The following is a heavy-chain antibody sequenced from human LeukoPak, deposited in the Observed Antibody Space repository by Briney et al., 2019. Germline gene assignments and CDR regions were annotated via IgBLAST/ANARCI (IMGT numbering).Heavy chain of an antibody. V-gene: IGHV1-18*01. J-gene: IGHJ5*02. CDR2: ISTYNDNT. Sequence: ASVKVSCKASGYTFTSYGISWVRQAPGQGPEWLGWISTYNDNTYYAQKFQGRVTMTTDTSTSTAYMELMSLTSDDTAVYYCARVDMVRGVIWWFDPWGQGTLVTVSS. CDR1: GYTFTSYG. D-gene: IGHD3-10*01. CDR3: ARVDMVRGVIWWFDP.